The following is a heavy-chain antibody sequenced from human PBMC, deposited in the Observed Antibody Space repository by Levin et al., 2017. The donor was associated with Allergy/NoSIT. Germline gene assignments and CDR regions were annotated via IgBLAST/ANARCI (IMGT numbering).Heavy chain of an antibody. V-gene: IGHV4-34*01. CDR3: ANSGRHYCSNTSCDWLPSWFDP. CDR1: GGSFPGYY. CDR2: LPPLGRP. J-gene: IGHJ5*02. Sequence: LLLSLSIYGGSFPGYYWSWIRQPPGPFLSFLFSLPPLGRPPSHPSLKSRVTISIDTSKNQFSLKLRSVTAADTAVYYCANSGRHYCSNTSCDWLPSWFDPWGQGALVTVSS. D-gene: IGHD2-2*01.